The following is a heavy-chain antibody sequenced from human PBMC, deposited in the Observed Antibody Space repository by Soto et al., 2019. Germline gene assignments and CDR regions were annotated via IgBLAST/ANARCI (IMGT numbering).Heavy chain of an antibody. J-gene: IGHJ4*02. V-gene: IGHV2-5*02. CDR3: ERFLWSSTSLYYFEY. CDR2: IYWDDDQ. D-gene: IGHD2-2*01. CDR1: GFSLTTSGVG. Sequence: ESGPTLVNPTQTLTLTCTFSGFSLTTSGVGVGWIRQPPGKALEWLALIYWDDDQRYSPSLKSRLTITKDTSKNQVVLTMTNMDPVDTATYYCERFLWSSTSLYYFEYWGQETLDTVSP.